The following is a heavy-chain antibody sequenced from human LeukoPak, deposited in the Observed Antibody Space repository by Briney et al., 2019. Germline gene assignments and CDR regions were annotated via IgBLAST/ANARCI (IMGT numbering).Heavy chain of an antibody. V-gene: IGHV3-74*01. D-gene: IGHD3-10*01. CDR3: ARAGYGSGIYMDV. CDR2: INHDGSST. J-gene: IGHJ6*03. CDR1: GFTFSTFW. Sequence: PGGSLRLSCATSGFTFSTFWMHWVRHAPGKGLVWVSRINHDGSSTNYADSVKGRLTISRDNAKNTLYLQMDSLRVEDTAVYYCARAGYGSGIYMDVWGKGTTVT.